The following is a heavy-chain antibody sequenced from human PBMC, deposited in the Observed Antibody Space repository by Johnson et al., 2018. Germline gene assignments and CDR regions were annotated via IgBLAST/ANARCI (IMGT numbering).Heavy chain of an antibody. D-gene: IGHD3-22*01. CDR2: INSDGSST. J-gene: IGHJ3*02. CDR3: ARDGTYYYDSSGYPKGTGAFDI. V-gene: IGHV3-74*01. CDR1: GFTFSNYG. Sequence: EVQLVESGGGVVQPGRSLRLSCAASGFTFSNYGMHWVRQAPGKGLVWVSRINSDGSSTTYADSVKGRFTISRDNAKNTLYLQMNSLRAEDTAVYYCARDGTYYYDSSGYPKGTGAFDIWGQGTMVTVSS.